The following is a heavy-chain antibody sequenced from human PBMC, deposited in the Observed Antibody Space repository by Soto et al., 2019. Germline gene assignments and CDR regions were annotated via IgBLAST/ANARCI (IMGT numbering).Heavy chain of an antibody. V-gene: IGHV1-46*01. D-gene: IGHD2-21*01. J-gene: IGHJ6*02. Sequence: SVKVSCKPSGHSFSNFYVHWVRQAPGPGLEWMGIIDPSSVTTSYTQKFQERVTMTRDTSMSTVYMELSRLRSEDTAVYYCARGAVVVPNGLITGMDVWGLGTTVTVSS. CDR3: ARGAVVVPNGLITGMDV. CDR2: IDPSSVTT. CDR1: GHSFSNFY.